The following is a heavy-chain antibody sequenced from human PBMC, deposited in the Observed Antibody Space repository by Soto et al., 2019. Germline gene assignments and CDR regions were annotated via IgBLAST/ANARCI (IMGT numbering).Heavy chain of an antibody. V-gene: IGHV4-31*03. CDR2: IYYSGST. D-gene: IGHD2-2*02. Sequence: PSETLSLTCTVSGGSISSGGYYWSWIRQHPGKGLEWIRYIYYSGSTYYNPSLKSRVTISVDTSKNQFSLKLSSVTAADTAVYYCARDPGGYCSSTSCYRVGYYYYGMDVWGQGTTVTVSS. CDR1: GGSISSGGYY. J-gene: IGHJ6*02. CDR3: ARDPGGYCSSTSCYRVGYYYYGMDV.